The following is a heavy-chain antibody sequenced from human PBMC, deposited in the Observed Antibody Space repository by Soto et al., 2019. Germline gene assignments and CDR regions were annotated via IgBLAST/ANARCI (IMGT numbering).Heavy chain of an antibody. Sequence: QLQLQESGPGLVKPSETLSLACTVSGCSISSNSYYWDWIRQPPGKVLEWLGRMYYSGATYHNPSLQSRVTISVDTSKNQFSLHVSSVTAADTAVYYCARHAAYDSVWGKSDGSDYWGQGTLVTVSS. D-gene: IGHD3-16*01. V-gene: IGHV4-39*01. CDR2: MYYSGAT. J-gene: IGHJ4*02. CDR3: ARHAAYDSVWGKSDGSDY. CDR1: GCSISSNSYY.